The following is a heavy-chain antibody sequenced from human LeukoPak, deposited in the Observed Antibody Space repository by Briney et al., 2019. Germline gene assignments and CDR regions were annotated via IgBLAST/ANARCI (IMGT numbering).Heavy chain of an antibody. CDR2: INSDGSST. Sequence: GGSLRLSCAASGFTFSSYWMHWVRHAPGKGLVWVSRINSDGSSTSYADSVKGRFTISRDNAKNSLYLQMNSLRAEDTAVYYCARLRCSSTSCFFDYWGQGTLVTVSS. J-gene: IGHJ4*02. CDR3: ARLRCSSTSCFFDY. CDR1: GFTFSSYW. D-gene: IGHD2-2*01. V-gene: IGHV3-74*01.